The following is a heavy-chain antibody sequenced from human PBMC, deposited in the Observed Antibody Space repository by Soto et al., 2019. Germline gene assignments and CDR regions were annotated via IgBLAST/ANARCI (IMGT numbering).Heavy chain of an antibody. Sequence: GGSLRLSCAASGFTFDDYAMHWVRQAPGKGLEWVSGISWNSGSIGYADSVKGRFTISRDNAKNSLYLQMNSLRAEDTALYYCAKDINYSYGYAFDIWGQGTMVTVSS. V-gene: IGHV3-9*01. CDR1: GFTFDDYA. CDR2: ISWNSGSI. D-gene: IGHD5-18*01. J-gene: IGHJ3*02. CDR3: AKDINYSYGYAFDI.